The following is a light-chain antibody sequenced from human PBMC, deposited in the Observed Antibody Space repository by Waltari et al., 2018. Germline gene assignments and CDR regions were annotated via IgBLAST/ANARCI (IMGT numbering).Light chain of an antibody. CDR3: QQRYNWPLT. Sequence: EIVLTQSPATLSLSPGERATLSCRASHSVSNLLAWYQQRPGQSPRLLIYETSYRAPGIPGRFSGSGSGADFTLTISGLEPEDFAVYYCQQRYNWPLTFGGGTRVEV. V-gene: IGKV3-11*01. CDR2: ETS. CDR1: HSVSNL. J-gene: IGKJ4*01.